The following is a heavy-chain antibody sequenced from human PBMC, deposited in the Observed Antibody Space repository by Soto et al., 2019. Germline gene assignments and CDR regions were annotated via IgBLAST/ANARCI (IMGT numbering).Heavy chain of an antibody. Sequence: PSETLSLTCAVSGGSISSGGYSWSWIRQPPGKGLEWIGYIYHSGSTYYNPSLKSRVTISVDRSKNQFSLKVSSVTAADTAVYYCARGYDWFDPWGQGTLVTVSS. CDR3: ARGYDWFDP. J-gene: IGHJ5*02. D-gene: IGHD5-12*01. V-gene: IGHV4-30-2*01. CDR1: GGSISSGGYS. CDR2: IYHSGST.